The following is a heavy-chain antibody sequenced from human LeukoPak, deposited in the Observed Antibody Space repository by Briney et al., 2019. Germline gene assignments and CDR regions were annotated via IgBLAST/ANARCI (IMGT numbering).Heavy chain of an antibody. CDR3: GYCSSTSCYWVDP. Sequence: SETLSLTCAVYGGSFSGYYWSWIRQPPGKGLEWIGEINHSGSTNYNPSLKSRVTISVDTSKNQFSLKLSSATAADTAVYYCGYCSSTSCYWVDPWGQGTLVTVSS. CDR1: GGSFSGYY. V-gene: IGHV4-34*01. J-gene: IGHJ5*02. D-gene: IGHD2-2*01. CDR2: INHSGST.